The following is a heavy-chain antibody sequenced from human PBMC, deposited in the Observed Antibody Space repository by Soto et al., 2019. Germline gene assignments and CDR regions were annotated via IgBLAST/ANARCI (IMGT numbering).Heavy chain of an antibody. CDR2: INSDGSTI. Sequence: PGGSLRLSCAASGFTFSRFWMHWVRQAPGKGLVWVSHINSDGSTIVYADSVKGRFTISRDNAKNTLYLQMNSLRVEDTAFYFCARARGNPDSFTLCGQRTMATVPS. J-gene: IGHJ3*01. CDR1: GFTFSRFW. D-gene: IGHD3-22*01. V-gene: IGHV3-74*01. CDR3: ARARGNPDSFTL.